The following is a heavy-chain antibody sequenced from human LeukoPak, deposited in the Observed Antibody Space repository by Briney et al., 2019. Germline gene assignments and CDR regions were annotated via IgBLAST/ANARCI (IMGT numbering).Heavy chain of an antibody. Sequence: GGSLRLSCAASGFTFRNYAMHWVRQVPGKGPEWVSGISWNGDNIAYADSVKGRFTISRDNAKNSLYLQMNTLRADDTAVYYCARDGFGTGSNWGQGTLVTVSS. CDR1: GFTFRNYA. CDR3: ARDGFGTGSN. J-gene: IGHJ4*02. D-gene: IGHD3-16*01. CDR2: ISWNGDNI. V-gene: IGHV3-9*01.